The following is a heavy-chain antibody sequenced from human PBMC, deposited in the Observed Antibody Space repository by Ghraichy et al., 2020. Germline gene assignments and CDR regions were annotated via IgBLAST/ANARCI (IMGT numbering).Heavy chain of an antibody. CDR3: ARGEDIVVVVADDSSGYFPFDY. CDR2: INTNTGNP. D-gene: IGHD2-15*01. V-gene: IGHV7-4-1*02. Sequence: ASVKVSCKASGYTFTSYAMNWVRQAPGQGLEWMGWINTNTGNPTYAQGFTGRFVFSLDTSVSTAYLQISSLKAEDTAVYYCARGEDIVVVVADDSSGYFPFDYWGQGTLVTVSS. CDR1: GYTFTSYA. J-gene: IGHJ4*02.